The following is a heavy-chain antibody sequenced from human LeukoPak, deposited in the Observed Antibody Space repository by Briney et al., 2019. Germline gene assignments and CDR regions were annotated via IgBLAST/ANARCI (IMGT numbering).Heavy chain of an antibody. J-gene: IGHJ4*02. CDR3: ARADYGGTNYFDY. V-gene: IGHV1-8*03. D-gene: IGHD4-23*01. CDR2: MNPNSGNT. Sequence: ASGKVSCKASGYTFTSYDINWVRQATGQGLEWMGWMNPNSGNTGYAQKFQGRVTITRNTSISTAYMELSSLRSEDTAVYYCARADYGGTNYFDYWGQGTLVTVSS. CDR1: GYTFTSYD.